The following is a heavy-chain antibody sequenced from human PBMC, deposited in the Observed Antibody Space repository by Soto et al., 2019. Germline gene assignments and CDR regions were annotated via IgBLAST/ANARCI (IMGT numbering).Heavy chain of an antibody. CDR2: VHYAGTT. D-gene: IGHD5-12*01. V-gene: IGHV4-39*07. Sequence: SETLSLTCTVSGGSISSNTYYWGWIRQPPGKGLEWIGSVHYAGTTYYNPSLKSRVTISLDTSKNQFSLRLNSVTAADTAIYFCAREGNLGRWLQPLDFWGQGTLVTVSS. CDR3: AREGNLGRWLQPLDF. CDR1: GGSISSNTYY. J-gene: IGHJ4*02.